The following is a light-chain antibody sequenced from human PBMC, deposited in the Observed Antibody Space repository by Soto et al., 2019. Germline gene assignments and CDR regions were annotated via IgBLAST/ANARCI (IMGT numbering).Light chain of an antibody. CDR3: QQRSNWLT. CDR1: QSVSSY. J-gene: IGKJ4*01. CDR2: DAS. V-gene: IGKV3-11*01. Sequence: EIVLTQSPATLSLSPGERATLSCRASQSVSSYLAWYQQKPGQAPRLLIYDASTRATGIPARFSGSGSGTDFTLTISRLDPEDFAVYYCQQRSNWLTFGGGTKVEIK.